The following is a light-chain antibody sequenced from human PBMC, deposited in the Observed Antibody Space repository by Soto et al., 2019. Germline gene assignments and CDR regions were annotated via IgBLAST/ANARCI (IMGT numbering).Light chain of an antibody. Sequence: DIQMTQSPSTLSASVGDRVTITCRPSESISTWLAWYQQKPGKAPKLLIYDASTLQTGVPSRFSGSGSGTKFTLTISSLQPDDFATYFCQNYNHYPFTFGQGTKLESK. V-gene: IGKV1-5*01. CDR2: DAS. CDR1: ESISTW. CDR3: QNYNHYPFT. J-gene: IGKJ2*01.